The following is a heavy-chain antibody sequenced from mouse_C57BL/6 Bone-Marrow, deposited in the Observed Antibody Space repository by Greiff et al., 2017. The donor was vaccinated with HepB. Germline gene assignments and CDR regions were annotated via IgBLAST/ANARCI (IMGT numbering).Heavy chain of an antibody. CDR2: IRNKANGYTT. CDR3: ARGDYSNYSY. CDR1: GFTFTDYY. J-gene: IGHJ3*01. Sequence: EVQLVESGGGLVQPGGSLSLSCAASGFTFTDYYMSWVRQPPGKALEWLGFIRNKANGYTTEYSASVKGRFTISRDNSQSILYLQMNALRAEDSATYYCARGDYSNYSYWGQGTLVTVSA. D-gene: IGHD2-5*01. V-gene: IGHV7-3*01.